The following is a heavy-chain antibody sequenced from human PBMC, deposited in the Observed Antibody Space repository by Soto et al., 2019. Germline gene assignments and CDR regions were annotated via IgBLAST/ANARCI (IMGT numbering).Heavy chain of an antibody. CDR1: GYTFTSYA. CDR3: ARSIVVVTALDY. Sequence: ASVKVSCKASGYTFTSYAMDWVRRAPGQRLEWMGWINAGNGNTKYSQKFQGRVTITRDTSASTAYMELSSLRSEDTAVYYCARSIVVVTALDYWGQGTLVTVSS. D-gene: IGHD2-21*02. CDR2: INAGNGNT. J-gene: IGHJ4*02. V-gene: IGHV1-3*01.